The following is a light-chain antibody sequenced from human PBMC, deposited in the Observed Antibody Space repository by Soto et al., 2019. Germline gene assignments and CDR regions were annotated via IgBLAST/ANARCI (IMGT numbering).Light chain of an antibody. V-gene: IGKV3-15*01. J-gene: IGKJ1*01. CDR1: QGLIDN. CDR3: QQYNNWRT. CDR2: DAS. Sequence: EIVMTQSPATLSVSPGERATLSCRASQGLIDNLAWYQQKPGQVPRLLIYDASTRATGVPARFSGSGSGTELTLTISSLQSEDFAVYYCQQYNNWRTFGQGTKV.